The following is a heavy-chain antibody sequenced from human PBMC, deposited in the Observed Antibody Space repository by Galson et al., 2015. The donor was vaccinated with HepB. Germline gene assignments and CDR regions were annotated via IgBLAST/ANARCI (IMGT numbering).Heavy chain of an antibody. CDR1: GGTFSSYA. D-gene: IGHD5-18*01. J-gene: IGHJ3*02. CDR3: ASTSRAYSYGPGAFDI. V-gene: IGHV1-69*13. Sequence: SVKVSCKASGGTFSSYAISWVRQAPGQGLEWMGGIIPIFGTANYAQKFQGRVTITADESTSTAYMELSSLRSEDTAVYYCASTSRAYSYGPGAFDIWGQGTMVTVSS. CDR2: IIPIFGTA.